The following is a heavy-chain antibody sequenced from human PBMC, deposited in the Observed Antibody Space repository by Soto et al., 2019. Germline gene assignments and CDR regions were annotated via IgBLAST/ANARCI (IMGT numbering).Heavy chain of an antibody. CDR1: GFTFNIYA. D-gene: IGHD6-19*01. CDR2: ISGSGGGT. V-gene: IGHV3-23*01. J-gene: IGHJ6*02. Sequence: GGSLRLSCAASGFTFNIYAMSWVRQAPGKGLEWVSAISGSGGGTYYADSVEGRFTISRDNSNNTLYLQMSSLRAEDTAVYYCAKESSGWYFGMEYYYYGMDVWGQGTTVTVSS. CDR3: AKESSGWYFGMEYYYYGMDV.